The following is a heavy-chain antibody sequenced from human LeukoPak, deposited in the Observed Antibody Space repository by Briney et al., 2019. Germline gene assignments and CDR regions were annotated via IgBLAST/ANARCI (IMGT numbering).Heavy chain of an antibody. CDR1: GFTFSSYA. CDR3: ARILDSAWGELGY. J-gene: IGHJ4*02. D-gene: IGHD6-19*01. Sequence: GGSLRLSCAASGFTFSSYAMHWVRQAPGKGLEWMAFIRSDGSNKYYADSVKGRFTISRDNSKNTLYLQMNSLRAEDTAVYYCARILDSAWGELGYWGQGTLVTVSS. V-gene: IGHV3-30*04. CDR2: IRSDGSNK.